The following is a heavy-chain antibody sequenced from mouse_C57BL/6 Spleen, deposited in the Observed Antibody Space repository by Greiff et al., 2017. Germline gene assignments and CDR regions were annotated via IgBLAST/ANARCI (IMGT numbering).Heavy chain of an antibody. CDR1: GFTFSDAW. Sequence: EVKVEESGGGLVQPGGSMKLSCAASGFTFSDAWMAWVRQSPEKGLEWVAEIRNKANIHATYYAESVNGRFTISRDDSKSSVYLQMNSLRAEDTGIYYCTRGITTVVATYWYFDVWGTGTTVTVSS. V-gene: IGHV6-6*01. CDR2: IRNKANIHAT. J-gene: IGHJ1*03. CDR3: TRGITTVVATYWYFDV. D-gene: IGHD1-1*01.